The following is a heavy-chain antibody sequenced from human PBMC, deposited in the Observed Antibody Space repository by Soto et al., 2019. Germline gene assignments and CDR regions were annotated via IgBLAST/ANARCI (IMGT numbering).Heavy chain of an antibody. D-gene: IGHD6-19*01. CDR2: IKQDGNEK. J-gene: IGHJ4*01. CDR3: AIGHWLGK. CDR1: GFTFSDYF. V-gene: IGHV3-7*01. Sequence: VGSLRLSCAASGFTFSDYFMTWVRQAPGKGLEWVATIKQDGNEKYYVDSVRGRFTISRDNPKNSLYLQMNGLRSEDTAVYYCAIGHWLGKWGHGTLVNVSS.